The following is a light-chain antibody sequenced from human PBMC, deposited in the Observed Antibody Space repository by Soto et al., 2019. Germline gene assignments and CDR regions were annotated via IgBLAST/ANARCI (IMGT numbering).Light chain of an antibody. V-gene: IGKV1-5*01. CDR1: QSISSW. Sequence: DIQMTQSPSTLSASVGDRVTITCRASQSISSWLAWYQQKPGKAPKLLIYDASSLESGVPSRFSGSGPGTEFTLTISSLQPDDFATYYCQQYNSYPTTFGQGTNVEIK. CDR3: QQYNSYPTT. J-gene: IGKJ1*01. CDR2: DAS.